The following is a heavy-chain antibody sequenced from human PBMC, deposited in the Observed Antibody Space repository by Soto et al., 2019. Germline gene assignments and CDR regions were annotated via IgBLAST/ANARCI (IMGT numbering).Heavy chain of an antibody. J-gene: IGHJ6*03. D-gene: IGHD4-17*01. Sequence: EVQLLESGGGLVQPGGSLRLSCAASGFTFSSYAMSWVRQAPGKGLEWVSAISGSGGSTYYADSVKGRFTISRDNSKNTLYLQIDSLRAEDTAVYYCAKVRNDYGDSYGWGPGPYYYMDVWGKGTTVTVSS. CDR3: AKVRNDYGDSYGWGPGPYYYMDV. CDR2: ISGSGGST. CDR1: GFTFSSYA. V-gene: IGHV3-23*01.